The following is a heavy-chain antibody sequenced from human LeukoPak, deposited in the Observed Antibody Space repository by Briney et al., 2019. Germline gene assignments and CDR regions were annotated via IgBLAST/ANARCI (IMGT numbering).Heavy chain of an antibody. Sequence: KASETLSLTCAVYGGSFSGYYWSWIRQPPGKGLEWIGEINYSGSTNYNPSLKSRVTISVDTSKNQFSLKLSSVTAADTAVYYCARGLWGIGSSWYYYYYYGMDVWGKGATVTVSS. V-gene: IGHV4-34*01. CDR1: GGSFSGYY. J-gene: IGHJ6*04. CDR3: ARGLWGIGSSWYYYYYYGMDV. D-gene: IGHD6-13*01. CDR2: INYSGST.